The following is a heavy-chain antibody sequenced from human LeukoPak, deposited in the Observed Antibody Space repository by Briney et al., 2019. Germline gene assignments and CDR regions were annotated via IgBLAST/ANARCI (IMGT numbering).Heavy chain of an antibody. J-gene: IGHJ4*02. CDR3: ARQSGPYASRWFDY. V-gene: IGHV4-39*01. CDR1: GGSISSSSYY. Sequence: TSETLSLTCTVSGGSISSSSYYWGWIRQPPGKGLEWIGSIYYSGSTFYNPSLESRVTISVDTSQNQFSLKLSSVTAADTAVYYCARQSGPYASRWFDYWGQGTLVTVSS. D-gene: IGHD6-13*01. CDR2: IYYSGST.